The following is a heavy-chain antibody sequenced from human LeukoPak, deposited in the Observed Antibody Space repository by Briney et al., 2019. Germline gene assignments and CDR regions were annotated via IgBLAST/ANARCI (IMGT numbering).Heavy chain of an antibody. Sequence: ASVKVSCKASGYTFTSYYMHWVRQAPGQGLEWMGIINPSGGSTSYAQKFQGRVTMTRDTSTSTVYMELSSLRSEDTAVYYCARGRPIGIFGVYYYYGMDVWGQGTTVTVSS. CDR2: INPSGGST. CDR1: GYTFTSYY. CDR3: ARGRPIGIFGVYYYYGMDV. D-gene: IGHD3-3*01. J-gene: IGHJ6*02. V-gene: IGHV1-46*01.